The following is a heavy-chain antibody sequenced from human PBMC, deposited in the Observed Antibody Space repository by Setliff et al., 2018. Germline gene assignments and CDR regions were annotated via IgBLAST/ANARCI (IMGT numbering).Heavy chain of an antibody. V-gene: IGHV1-69*05. CDR1: GGTFSRYV. D-gene: IGHD3-10*01. CDR2: INTNFGSA. Sequence: SVKVSCKASGGTFSRYVMNWVRQAPGQGLEWMGGINTNFGSASYAQKLQGRVTITTDESTSTAYMELSSLRSEDTAVYYCAKGSGSPNWFDPWGQGTLVTVSS. J-gene: IGHJ5*02. CDR3: AKGSGSPNWFDP.